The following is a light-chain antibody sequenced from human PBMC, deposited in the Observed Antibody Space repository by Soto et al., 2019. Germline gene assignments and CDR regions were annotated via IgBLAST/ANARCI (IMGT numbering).Light chain of an antibody. Sequence: QSVLTQPPSASGTPGQRVTISCSGSSSNIGGNIVNWYQQLPGTAPKLLIFGNDQRPSWVPDRFSGSKSVTSASLAISGLQSEDEANYYCSAWDDSLNGVVFGGGTKLTVL. J-gene: IGLJ2*01. CDR3: SAWDDSLNGVV. V-gene: IGLV1-44*01. CDR2: GND. CDR1: SSNIGGNI.